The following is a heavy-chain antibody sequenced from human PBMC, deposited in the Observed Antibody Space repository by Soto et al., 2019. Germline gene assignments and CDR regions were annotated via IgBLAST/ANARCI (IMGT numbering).Heavy chain of an antibody. CDR3: ARTRYGDSDY. CDR1: GGSFSGYY. J-gene: IGHJ4*02. CDR2: INHSGST. V-gene: IGHV4-34*01. Sequence: QVQLQQWGAGLLKPSETLSLTCAVYGGSFSGYYWSWIRQPPGKGLEWIGEINHSGSTNYNPSLKSRVTISVDTSKNQFSLKLGSVTAADTAVYYCARTRYGDSDYWGQGTLVTVSS. D-gene: IGHD4-17*01.